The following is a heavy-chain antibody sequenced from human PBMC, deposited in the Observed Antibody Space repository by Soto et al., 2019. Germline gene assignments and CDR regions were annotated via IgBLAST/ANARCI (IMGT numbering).Heavy chain of an antibody. V-gene: IGHV1-2*02. CDR3: ARSERITIFGVVSYGMDV. CDR1: GYTFTGYY. D-gene: IGHD3-3*01. Sequence: AAVKVSCKASGYTFTGYYMHWVRQAPGQGLEWMGWINPNSGGTNYAQKFQGRVTMTRDTSISTAYMELSRLRSDDTAVYYCARSERITIFGVVSYGMDVWGQGTTVTAP. J-gene: IGHJ6*02. CDR2: INPNSGGT.